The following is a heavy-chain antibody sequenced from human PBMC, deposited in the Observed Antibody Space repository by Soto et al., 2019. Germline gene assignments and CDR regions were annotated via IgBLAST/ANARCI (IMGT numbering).Heavy chain of an antibody. D-gene: IGHD1-26*01. CDR1: GFTFSSYA. J-gene: IGHJ4*02. CDR2: ISYDGSNK. Sequence: QVQLVESGGGVVQPGRSLRLSCAASGFTFSSYAMHWVRQAPGKGVEWVAVISYDGSNKYYADSVKGRFTISRDNSKNTLYLQMNSLRAEDTAVYYCARDQYSGSYLDYWGQGTLVTVSS. CDR3: ARDQYSGSYLDY. V-gene: IGHV3-30-3*01.